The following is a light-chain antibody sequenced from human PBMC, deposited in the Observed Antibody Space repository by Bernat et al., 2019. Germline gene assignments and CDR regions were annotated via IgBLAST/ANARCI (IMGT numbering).Light chain of an antibody. CDR1: SSNIGNNC. V-gene: IGLV1-51*01. Sequence: QSVLTQPPSVSAAPGQKVTISCSGSSSNIGNNCVSWYQQLPGTAPKLLIYDNNKRPSGIPDRFSGSKSGTSATLGITGLQTGDEADYYCGTWDSSLSAEVFGGGTKLTVL. CDR3: GTWDSSLSAEV. CDR2: DNN. J-gene: IGLJ3*02.